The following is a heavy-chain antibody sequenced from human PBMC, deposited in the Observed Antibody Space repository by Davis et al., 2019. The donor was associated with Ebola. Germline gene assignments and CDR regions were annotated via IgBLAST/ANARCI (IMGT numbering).Heavy chain of an antibody. CDR1: GYSFITHW. V-gene: IGHV5-51*01. CDR3: TSQGHRGSYLIHDY. CDR2: FYTGSSDI. D-gene: IGHD5-18*01. Sequence: GESLKISCTASGYSFITHWIGWVRQLPGKGLEWMTHFYTGSSDIRYSPSFQGHVTISVDNSITTAYLQWSSLKASDTAMYYCTSQGHRGSYLIHDYWGQGTQVIVSS. J-gene: IGHJ4*02.